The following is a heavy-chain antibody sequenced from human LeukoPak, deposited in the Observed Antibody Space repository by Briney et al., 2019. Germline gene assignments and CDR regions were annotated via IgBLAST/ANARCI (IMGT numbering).Heavy chain of an antibody. V-gene: IGHV1-46*01. J-gene: IGHJ6*03. CDR1: GYTFTSYY. CDR3: ASSGPVWLGELYGRDMDV. Sequence: ASVKVSCKASGYTFTSYYMHWVRQAPGQGLEWMGIINPSGGSTSYAQKFQGRVTMTRDMSTSTVYMELSSLRSEDTAVYYCASSGPVWLGELYGRDMDVWGKGTTVTVSS. CDR2: INPSGGST. D-gene: IGHD3-10*01.